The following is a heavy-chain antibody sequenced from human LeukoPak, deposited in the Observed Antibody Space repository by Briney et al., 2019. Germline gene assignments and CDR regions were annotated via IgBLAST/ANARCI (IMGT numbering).Heavy chain of an antibody. J-gene: IGHJ6*02. CDR2: IYYSGST. CDR1: GGSISSGGYY. D-gene: IGHD3-10*01. CDR3: ARDRVATRGSYYGMDV. Sequence: SETLSLTCTVSGGSISSGGYYWSWIRQHPGKGLEWIGYIYYSGSTYYNPSLKSRVAISVDTSKNQFSLKLRSVTAADTAVYYCARDRVATRGSYYGMDVWGQGTTVTVSS. V-gene: IGHV4-31*03.